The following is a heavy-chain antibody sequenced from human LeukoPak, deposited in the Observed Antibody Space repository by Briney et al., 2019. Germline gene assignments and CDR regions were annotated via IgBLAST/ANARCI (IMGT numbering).Heavy chain of an antibody. CDR3: AKDIRVHYFDPRGYLFDP. CDR2: MGGSGGGT. CDR1: GFSFSSYS. Sequence: GGSLRLSCAASGFSFSSYSMSWVRQAPGKGPEWVSRMGGSGGGTDYADSVKGRFNISRDNSKKMLYLQMNSLRVEDTAVYYCAKDIRVHYFDPRGYLFDPWGQGTLVTVSS. D-gene: IGHD3-22*01. V-gene: IGHV3-23*01. J-gene: IGHJ5*02.